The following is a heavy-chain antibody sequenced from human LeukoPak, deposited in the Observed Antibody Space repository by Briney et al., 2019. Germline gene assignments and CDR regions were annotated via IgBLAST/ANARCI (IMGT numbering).Heavy chain of an antibody. V-gene: IGHV3-11*04. J-gene: IGHJ3*02. CDR3: ARCVVAPAAMGQYFDI. CDR1: GFTFSDYY. CDR2: ISSSGSTI. Sequence: VKPGGSLRLSCAASGFTFSDYYMSWIRQAPGKGLEWVSYISSSGSTIYYADSVKGRFTISRDNAKNSLYLQMNSLRAEDTAVYYCARCVVAPAAMGQYFDIWGQGTMVTVSS. D-gene: IGHD2-2*01.